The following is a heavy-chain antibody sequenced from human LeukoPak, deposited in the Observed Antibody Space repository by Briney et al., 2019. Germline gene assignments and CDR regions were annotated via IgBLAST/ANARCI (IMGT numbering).Heavy chain of an antibody. V-gene: IGHV3-11*01. J-gene: IGHJ6*03. CDR1: GFNFSDYY. Sequence: PGGSLRLSCAASGFNFSDYYMSWIRQAPGKGPEWVSYISGNEGNIFYADSVKGRFTISRDNAKNSLYLQMNSLRAEDTALYYCARVVATTWWDYYYYMDVWGKGTTVTVSS. D-gene: IGHD5-12*01. CDR3: ARVVATTWWDYYYYMDV. CDR2: ISGNEGNI.